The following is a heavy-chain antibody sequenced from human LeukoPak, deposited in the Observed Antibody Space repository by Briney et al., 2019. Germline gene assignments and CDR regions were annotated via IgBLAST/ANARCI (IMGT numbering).Heavy chain of an antibody. CDR1: GYTFTNYD. V-gene: IGHV1-8*01. CDR3: ARSSSSWYESIDY. D-gene: IGHD6-13*01. J-gene: IGHJ4*02. CDR2: MNPNSGHT. Sequence: GASVKVSCKASGYTFTNYDINWVRRATGQGLEWMGWMNPNSGHTGYAQKFQGRVTLTRNTSISTAYMELNSLRSEDTAVYYCARSSSSWYESIDYWGQGTLVTVSS.